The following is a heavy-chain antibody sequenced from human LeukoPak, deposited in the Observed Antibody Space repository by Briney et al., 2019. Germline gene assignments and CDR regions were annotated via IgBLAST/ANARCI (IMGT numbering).Heavy chain of an antibody. Sequence: ASVKVSCKASGYTFTNYDINWVRQATGQGLEWMGWMNPNSANRGYAQKFQGRVTMTRDTSISTAYMELSSLRSEDTAVYYCARAGYCSTTSCPPFDYWGQGNPGHRLL. CDR3: ARAGYCSTTSCPPFDY. CDR1: GYTFTNYD. J-gene: IGHJ4*02. V-gene: IGHV1-8*01. D-gene: IGHD2-2*01. CDR2: MNPNSANR.